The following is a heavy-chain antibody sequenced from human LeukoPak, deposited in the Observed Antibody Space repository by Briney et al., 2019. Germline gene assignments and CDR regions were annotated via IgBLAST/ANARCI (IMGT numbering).Heavy chain of an antibody. CDR1: GGSFSGYY. V-gene: IGHV4-34*01. CDR2: INHSGST. CDR3: AREDSSSGFDY. Sequence: SETLSLTCAVYGGSFSGYYWSWIRQPPGKGLERIGEINHSGSTNYNPCLKSRVTISVDTSKNQFSLKLSSVTAADTAVYYCAREDSSSGFDYWGQGTLVTVSS. D-gene: IGHD3-22*01. J-gene: IGHJ4*02.